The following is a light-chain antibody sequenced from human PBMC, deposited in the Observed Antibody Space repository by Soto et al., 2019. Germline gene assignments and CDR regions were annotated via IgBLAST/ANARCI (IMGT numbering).Light chain of an antibody. J-gene: IGKJ4*01. V-gene: IGKV1-39*01. Sequence: DIQMTQSPSSLSASVGDRVTITCRASQSISSYLNWYQQKPGKAPKLLIYAASSLQSGVPSRFSGSGHGTAFTPNISTLQPEDFATLYCKQSYRTPALTFGGGTKVEIK. CDR3: KQSYRTPALT. CDR1: QSISSY. CDR2: AAS.